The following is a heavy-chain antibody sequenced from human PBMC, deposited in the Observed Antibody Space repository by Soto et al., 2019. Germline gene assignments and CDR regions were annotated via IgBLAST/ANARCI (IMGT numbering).Heavy chain of an antibody. Sequence: GSLRLSCAASGFTFSSYWMSWVRQAPGKGLEWVANIKQDGSEKYYVDSVKGRFTISRDNAKNSLYLQMNSLRAEDTAVYYCAREVGGWYPDYFDYWGQGTLVTVYS. D-gene: IGHD6-19*01. J-gene: IGHJ4*02. CDR3: AREVGGWYPDYFDY. CDR1: GFTFSSYW. CDR2: IKQDGSEK. V-gene: IGHV3-7*03.